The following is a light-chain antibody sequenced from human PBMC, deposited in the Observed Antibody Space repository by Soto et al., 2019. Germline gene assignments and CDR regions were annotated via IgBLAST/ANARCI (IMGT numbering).Light chain of an antibody. Sequence: QSVLTQPASVSGSPGQSVTISCTGTSSDVGGYDYVSWYQQHPGTAPKLXLXXXXXRXSGVSNRFSGSKSGNTASLIISGLHSEDEADYYCSAYTTTSTLIFGTGTKSPS. CDR3: SAYTTTSTLI. CDR2: XXX. J-gene: IGLJ1*01. V-gene: IGLV2-14*03. CDR1: SSDVGGYDY.